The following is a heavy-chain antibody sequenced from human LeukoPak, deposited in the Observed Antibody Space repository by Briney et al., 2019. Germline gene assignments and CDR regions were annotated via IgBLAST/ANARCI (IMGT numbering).Heavy chain of an antibody. J-gene: IGHJ5*02. CDR2: IKGRTDRETT. V-gene: IGHV3-15*01. D-gene: IGHD4-17*01. CDR1: GFTLSTYD. Sequence: PGGSLRLSCAASGFTLSTYDMHWVRQGPGKGLEWVGRIKGRTDRETTDFAAPVKGRFTISRDVSQNTIHLQMNSLRTEDTAVYYCTDMTTVFTVDLWGQGTLVTVSS. CDR3: TDMTTVFTVDL.